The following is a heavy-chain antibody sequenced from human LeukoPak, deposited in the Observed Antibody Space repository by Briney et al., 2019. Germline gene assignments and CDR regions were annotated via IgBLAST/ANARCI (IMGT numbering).Heavy chain of an antibody. CDR3: ARDPLWPPAGAFDI. V-gene: IGHV1-18*01. Sequence: TSVKVSYKASGYTFTSYGISWVRQAPGQGLEWMGWISAYNGNTNYAQKLQGRVTMTTDTSTSTAYMELRSLRSDDTAVYYCARDPLWPPAGAFDIWGQGTMVTVSS. CDR2: ISAYNGNT. CDR1: GYTFTSYG. J-gene: IGHJ3*02. D-gene: IGHD3-16*01.